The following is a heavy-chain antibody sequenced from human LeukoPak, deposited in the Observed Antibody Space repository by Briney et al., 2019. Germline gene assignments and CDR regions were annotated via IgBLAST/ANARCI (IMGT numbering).Heavy chain of an antibody. J-gene: IGHJ4*02. CDR2: ISGSGGST. CDR3: AKLYCSGGGCITLGRTYYFDY. Sequence: GGSLRLSCAASGFTFSSYAMAWVRQAPGKGLEWVSSISGSGGSTFADSVKGRFTISRDNSKDTLYLQINSLRVEDTAVYYCAKLYCSGGGCITLGRTYYFDYWGQGTLVTVSS. D-gene: IGHD2-15*01. V-gene: IGHV3-23*01. CDR1: GFTFSSYA.